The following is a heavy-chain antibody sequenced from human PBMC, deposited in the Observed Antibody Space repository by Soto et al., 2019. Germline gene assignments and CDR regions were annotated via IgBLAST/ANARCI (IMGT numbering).Heavy chain of an antibody. Sequence: QVQLVQSGAEVKKPGASVKVSCQASGYTFTRWDIHWVRQATGQGLEWVGWMNPYTGNTGYAQKFQGRVTMTRNPSINTAYMELSSLTFEDTAGYYCARRKERSGPHYFDSWGQGTLVTVSS. CDR2: MNPYTGNT. D-gene: IGHD6-25*01. CDR3: ARRKERSGPHYFDS. CDR1: GYTFTRWD. J-gene: IGHJ4*02. V-gene: IGHV1-8*01.